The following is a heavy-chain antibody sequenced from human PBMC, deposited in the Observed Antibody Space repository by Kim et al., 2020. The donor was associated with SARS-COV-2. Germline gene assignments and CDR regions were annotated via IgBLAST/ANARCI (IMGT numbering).Heavy chain of an antibody. J-gene: IGHJ4*03. D-gene: IGHD1-26*01. CDR2: ISGEGDST. V-gene: IGHV3-43*02. Sequence: GGSLRLSCAASGFTFDDYSMHWVRQAPGKGLEWVSLISGEGDSTYYADSVKGRFTISRDNSKNSLYLQMNSLTTEDSALYFCAKKALRVRSHGSYFDYWG. CDR3: AKKALRVRSHGSYFDY. CDR1: GFTFDDYS.